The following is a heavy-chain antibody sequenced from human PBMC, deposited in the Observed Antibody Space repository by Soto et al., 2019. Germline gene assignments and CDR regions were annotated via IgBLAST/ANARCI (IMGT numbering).Heavy chain of an antibody. V-gene: IGHV1-69*02. Sequence: QVQLVQSGAEVKKPGSSVKVSCKASGGTFSSYTISWVRQAPGQGLEWMGRIIPILGIANYAQKFQGRVTITADKSTSTAYMEVSSLRSEDTAVYYCARNGYDYGDYALDYYYMYVWGKGPTVTVSS. CDR3: ARNGYDYGDYALDYYYMYV. D-gene: IGHD4-17*01. CDR1: GGTFSSYT. J-gene: IGHJ6*03. CDR2: IIPILGIA.